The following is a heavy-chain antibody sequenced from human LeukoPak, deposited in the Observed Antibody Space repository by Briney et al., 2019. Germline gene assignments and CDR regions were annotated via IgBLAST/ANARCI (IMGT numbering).Heavy chain of an antibody. J-gene: IGHJ5*02. CDR2: IIPIFGTA. Sequence: GASVKVSCKASGYTFTSYDINWVRQAPGQGLEWMGGIIPIFGTANYAQKFQGRVTITADESTSTAYMELSSLRSEDTAVYYCARDTHWFDPWGQGTLVTVSS. V-gene: IGHV1-69*13. CDR1: GYTFTSYD. CDR3: ARDTHWFDP.